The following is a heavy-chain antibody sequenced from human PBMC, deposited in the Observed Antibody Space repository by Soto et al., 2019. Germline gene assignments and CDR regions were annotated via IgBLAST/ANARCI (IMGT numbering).Heavy chain of an antibody. CDR3: ARDPRGIFDWFSCYFDS. V-gene: IGHV3-33*01. Sequence: GGSLRLSCAASGFTFSSYGMHWVRQAPGKGLEWVAVIWYDGSNKYYADSVKGRFTISRDNSKNTLYLQMNSLRAEDTAVYYWARDPRGIFDWFSCYFDSWGQGPLVPVSS. CDR2: IWYDGSNK. D-gene: IGHD3-9*01. J-gene: IGHJ4*02. CDR1: GFTFSSYG.